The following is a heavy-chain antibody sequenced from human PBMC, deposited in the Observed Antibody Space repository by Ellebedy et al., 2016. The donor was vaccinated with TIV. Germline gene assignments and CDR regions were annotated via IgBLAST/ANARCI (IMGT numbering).Heavy chain of an antibody. Sequence: PGGSLRLSCGASGFNFGDYSMNWVRQAPGKGLEWLSYISPSSSTIYYADSVQGRFTISRDNAKASLYLQLTGLRVDDTAVYYCTRRPWHDDHFDYWGQGTLVSVSS. D-gene: IGHD1-1*01. J-gene: IGHJ4*02. CDR2: ISPSSSTI. CDR3: TRRPWHDDHFDY. CDR1: GFNFGDYS. V-gene: IGHV3-48*04.